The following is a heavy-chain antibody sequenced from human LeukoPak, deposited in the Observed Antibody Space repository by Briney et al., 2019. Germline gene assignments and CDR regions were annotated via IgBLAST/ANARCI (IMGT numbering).Heavy chain of an antibody. D-gene: IGHD3-10*01. J-gene: IGHJ4*02. Sequence: PGGPLRLSCAASGFTFSSYAIIWVRQAPGKGLDWVSFISGTGGFTSYADSVKGRFTISRDNSKNTLSLQMNSLRAEDTAVYYCARYGSGSYIDNWGQGTLVTVSS. CDR3: ARYGSGSYIDN. CDR1: GFTFSSYA. V-gene: IGHV3-23*01. CDR2: ISGTGGFT.